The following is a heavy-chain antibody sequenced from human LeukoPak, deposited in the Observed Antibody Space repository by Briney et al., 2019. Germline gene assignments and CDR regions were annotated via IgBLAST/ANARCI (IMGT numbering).Heavy chain of an antibody. Sequence: GGSLRLSCAASGFTFSSYAMHWVRQAPGKGLEWVAVISYDGSNKYYADSVKGRFTISRDNSKNTLYLQMNSLRAEDTAVCYCAKGQQLPSEIDYWGQGTLVTVSS. J-gene: IGHJ4*02. V-gene: IGHV3-30-3*01. CDR3: AKGQQLPSEIDY. D-gene: IGHD6-13*01. CDR1: GFTFSSYA. CDR2: ISYDGSNK.